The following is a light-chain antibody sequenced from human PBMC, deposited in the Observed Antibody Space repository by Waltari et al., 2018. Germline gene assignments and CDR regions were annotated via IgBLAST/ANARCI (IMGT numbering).Light chain of an antibody. Sequence: QSALTQPPSVTGAPGPRVPIPCTGSRPNMGAGYDGNWYQDLPGTGPKGLIYGNSDRPSGVPDRFSASKSGTSASLAIIGLQAEDEGNYYCQSFDSNLGVLFGGGTKLTVL. J-gene: IGLJ2*01. CDR3: QSFDSNLGVL. V-gene: IGLV1-40*01. CDR2: GNS. CDR1: RPNMGAGYD.